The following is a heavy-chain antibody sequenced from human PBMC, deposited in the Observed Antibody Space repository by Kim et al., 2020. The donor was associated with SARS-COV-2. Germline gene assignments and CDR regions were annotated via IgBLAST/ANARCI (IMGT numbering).Heavy chain of an antibody. CDR1: GGSFSGYY. J-gene: IGHJ5*02. CDR3: ARFWGCSGYDP. V-gene: IGHV4-34*01. D-gene: IGHD5-12*01. CDR2: INHSGST. Sequence: SETLSLTCAVYGGSFSGYYWSWIRQPPGKGLEWIGEINHSGSTNYNPSLKSRVTISVDTSKNQFSLKLSSLTAADTAVYYCARFWGCSGYDPWGQGTMV.